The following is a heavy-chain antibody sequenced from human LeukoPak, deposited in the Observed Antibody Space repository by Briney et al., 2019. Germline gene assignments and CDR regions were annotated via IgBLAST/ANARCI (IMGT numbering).Heavy chain of an antibody. D-gene: IGHD3-10*01. CDR3: ARSYGSGSYHDY. V-gene: IGHV4-39*01. CDR2: IYYSGST. CDR1: GGSISSSSYY. Sequence: PSEALSLTCTVSGGSISSSSYYWGWIRQPPGKGLEWIGSIYYSGSTYYNPSLKSRVTISVDTSKNQFSLKLSSVTAADTAVYYCARSYGSGSYHDYWGQGTLVTVSS. J-gene: IGHJ4*02.